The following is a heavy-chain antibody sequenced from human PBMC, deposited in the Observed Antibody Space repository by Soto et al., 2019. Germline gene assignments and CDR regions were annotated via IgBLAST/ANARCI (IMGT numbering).Heavy chain of an antibody. CDR2: ISGSGGST. V-gene: IGHV3-23*01. J-gene: IGHJ6*03. CDR3: AKDRRDEAPKIYYYYYMDV. CDR1: GFTFSSYA. Sequence: GWSLRLSCAASGFTFSSYAMSWVRQAPGKGLEWVSSISGSGGSTYYADSVKGRFTISRDNSKNTLYLQMNSLRAEDTAVYYCAKDRRDEAPKIYYYYYMDVWGKGTTVTVSX.